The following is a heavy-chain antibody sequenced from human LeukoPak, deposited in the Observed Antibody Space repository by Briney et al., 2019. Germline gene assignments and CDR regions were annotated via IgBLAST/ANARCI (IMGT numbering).Heavy chain of an antibody. J-gene: IGHJ5*01. D-gene: IGHD1-1*01. V-gene: IGHV3-9*01. CDR2: ISWNSGSI. Sequence: GGSLRLSCAASGFTFDDYAMHWVRQAPGKGLEWVSGISWNSGSIGYADSVKGRFTISRDNAKNSLYLQMNSLRAEDTARYYCAKYKLLSGGFDSWGQGTLVTVSS. CDR1: GFTFDDYA. CDR3: AKYKLLSGGFDS.